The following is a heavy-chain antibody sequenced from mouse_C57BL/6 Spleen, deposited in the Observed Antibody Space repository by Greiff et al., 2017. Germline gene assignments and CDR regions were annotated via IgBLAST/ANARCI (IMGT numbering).Heavy chain of an antibody. Sequence: EVKLVESGGGLVQPGGSMKLSCVASGFTFSNYWMNWVRQSPEKGLEWVAQIRLKSDNYATHYAESVKGRFTISRDDSKSSVYLQMNNLRAEDTGIYYCTARSWFAYWGQGTLVTVSA. CDR2: IRLKSDNYAT. CDR1: GFTFSNYW. CDR3: TARSWFAY. V-gene: IGHV6-3*01. J-gene: IGHJ3*01.